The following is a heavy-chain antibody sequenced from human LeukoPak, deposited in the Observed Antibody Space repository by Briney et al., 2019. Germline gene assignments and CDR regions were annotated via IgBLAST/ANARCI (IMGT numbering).Heavy chain of an antibody. D-gene: IGHD3-3*01. Sequence: SETLSLTCTVPGGSISSYYWSWIRQPAGKGLEWIGRIYTSGSTNYNPSLKSRVTMSVDTSKNQFSLKLSSVTAADTAVYYCARITIFGVDRDVWGKGTTVTVSS. J-gene: IGHJ6*04. V-gene: IGHV4-4*07. CDR1: GGSISSYY. CDR2: IYTSGST. CDR3: ARITIFGVDRDV.